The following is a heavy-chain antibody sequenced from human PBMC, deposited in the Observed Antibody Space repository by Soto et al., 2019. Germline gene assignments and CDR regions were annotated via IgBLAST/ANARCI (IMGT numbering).Heavy chain of an antibody. CDR1: GGSFSGYY. J-gene: IGHJ4*02. D-gene: IGHD6-19*01. V-gene: IGHV4-34*01. CDR3: ARVKQWPTRPFDY. Sequence: PSETLSLTCAVYGGSFSGYYWSWIRQPPGRGLEWIGEINHSGSTNYNPSLKSRVTISVDTSKNQFSLKLSSVTAADTAVYYCARVKQWPTRPFDYWGQGTPVTVSS. CDR2: INHSGST.